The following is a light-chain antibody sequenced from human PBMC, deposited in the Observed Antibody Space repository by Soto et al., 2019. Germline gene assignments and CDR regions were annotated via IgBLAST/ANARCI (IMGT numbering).Light chain of an antibody. CDR2: AVN. V-gene: IGLV2-11*01. CDR1: SSDVGDYNY. Sequence: QSALTQPRSVSGSPGQSVTISCTGTSSDVGDYNYVSWYQQHPGQAPKLLIYAVNMRPSGVPHRFSGSKSGNTASLTIAGLQAEDEADYSCCSYGGSYTWVFGGGTKLTVL. CDR3: CSYGGSYTWV. J-gene: IGLJ3*02.